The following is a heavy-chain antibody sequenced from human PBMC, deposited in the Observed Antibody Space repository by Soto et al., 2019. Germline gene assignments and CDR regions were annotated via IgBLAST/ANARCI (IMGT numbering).Heavy chain of an antibody. CDR2: INQEGREK. J-gene: IGHJ4*02. D-gene: IGHD2-2*01. V-gene: IGHV3-7*03. Sequence: GGSLRLSCAASGFTFSNYWMSWVRQAPGKGLEWVANINQEGREKYYVDSLEGRFTISRDNAKKSLYLQMNSLRAEDTAVYYCAKYGCSSTSCQCDYWGQGTRVTVSS. CDR3: AKYGCSSTSCQCDY. CDR1: GFTFSNYW.